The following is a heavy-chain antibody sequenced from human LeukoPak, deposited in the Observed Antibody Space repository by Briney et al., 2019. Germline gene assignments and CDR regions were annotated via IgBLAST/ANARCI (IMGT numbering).Heavy chain of an antibody. Sequence: ASVKVSCKASGYTFTSYAMHWVRQAPGQRLEWMGWINAGNGNTKYAQNLQGRVTMTTDTSTSTAYMELRSLRSDDTAVYYCARDCRTTSCYIDIWGQGTMVTVSS. CDR1: GYTFTSYA. D-gene: IGHD2-2*02. CDR3: ARDCRTTSCYIDI. CDR2: INAGNGNT. J-gene: IGHJ3*02. V-gene: IGHV1-3*01.